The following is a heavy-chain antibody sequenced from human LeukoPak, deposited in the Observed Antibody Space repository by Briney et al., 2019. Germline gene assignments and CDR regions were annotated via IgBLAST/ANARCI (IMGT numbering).Heavy chain of an antibody. CDR2: ISRSGNYI. CDR1: GFTFSSFA. V-gene: IGHV3-21*01. CDR3: ARGPTGLPRIYLDTSGYKRILDHHAFDI. J-gene: IGHJ3*02. Sequence: GGSLRLSRAASGFTFSSFAMTWVRQAPGKGLEWVSTISRSGNYIYYADSGKGRFTISRDNAKDSLYLQMNSLRADDTAVYYCARGPTGLPRIYLDTSGYKRILDHHAFDIWGQGTMVTVS. D-gene: IGHD3-22*01.